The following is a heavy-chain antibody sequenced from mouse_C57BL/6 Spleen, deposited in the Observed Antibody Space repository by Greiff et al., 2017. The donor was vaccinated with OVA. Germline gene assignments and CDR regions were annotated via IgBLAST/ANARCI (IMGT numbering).Heavy chain of an antibody. CDR1: GFTFSDYG. CDR2: ISSGSSTI. D-gene: IGHD2-4*01. Sequence: EVKLVESGGGLVKPGGSLKLSCAASGFTFSDYGMHWVRQAPEKGLEWVAYISSGSSTIYYADTVKGRFTISRDHAKNTLFLPMTSLRSEDTAMYYCAREGDYDGYYAMDYWGQGTSVTVSS. J-gene: IGHJ4*01. CDR3: AREGDYDGYYAMDY. V-gene: IGHV5-17*01.